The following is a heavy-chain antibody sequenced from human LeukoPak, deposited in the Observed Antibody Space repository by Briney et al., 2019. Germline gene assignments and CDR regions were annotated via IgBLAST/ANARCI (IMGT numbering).Heavy chain of an antibody. Sequence: GGSLRLSCAASGFTFSSYAMSWVRQAPGKGLEWVSAISGSGGSTYYADSVKGGFAISRDNSKNTLYLQMNSLRAEDTAVYYCAKDDGVVIDAFDIWGQGTMVTVSS. CDR1: GFTFSSYA. CDR2: ISGSGGST. D-gene: IGHD3-3*01. CDR3: AKDDGVVIDAFDI. J-gene: IGHJ3*02. V-gene: IGHV3-23*01.